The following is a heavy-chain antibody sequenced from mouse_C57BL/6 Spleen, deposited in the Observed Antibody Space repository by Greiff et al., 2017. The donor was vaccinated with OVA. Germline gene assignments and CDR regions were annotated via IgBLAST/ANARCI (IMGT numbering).Heavy chain of an antibody. CDR1: GYTFTSYW. J-gene: IGHJ2*01. Sequence: VKQSCKASGYTFTSYWMHWVKQRPIQGLEWIGNIDPSDSETHYNQKFKDKATLTVDKSSSTAYMQLSSLTSEDSAVYYCARLFYSNYYFDYWGQGTTLTVSS. CDR2: IDPSDSET. D-gene: IGHD2-5*01. CDR3: ARLFYSNYYFDY. V-gene: IGHV1-52*01.